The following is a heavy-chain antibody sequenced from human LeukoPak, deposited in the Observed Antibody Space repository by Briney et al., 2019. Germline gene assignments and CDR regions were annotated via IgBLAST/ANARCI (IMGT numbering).Heavy chain of an antibody. CDR1: GGTFSSNT. CDR3: ARCDGGSSWYLGLDY. CDR2: IIPILGIA. Sequence: ASVKVSCKASGGTFSSNTISWVRQAPGQGLEWMGRIIPILGIANYAQKFQGRVTITADKSTSTAYMELSSLRSEDTAVYYCARCDGGSSWYLGLDYWGQGTLVTVSS. V-gene: IGHV1-69*02. J-gene: IGHJ4*02. D-gene: IGHD6-13*01.